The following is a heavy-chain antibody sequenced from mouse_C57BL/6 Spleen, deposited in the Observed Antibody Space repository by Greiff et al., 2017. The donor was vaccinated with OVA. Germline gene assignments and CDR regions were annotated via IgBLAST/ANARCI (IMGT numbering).Heavy chain of an antibody. CDR2: IDPSDSET. J-gene: IGHJ4*01. CDR3: ARRKYGDYDEDAMDY. Sequence: VQLQQPGAELVRPGSSVKLSCKASGYTFTSYWMHWVKQRPIQGLEWIGNIDPSDSETHYNQKFKDKATLTVDKSSSTAYMQLSSLTSEDSAVYYCARRKYGDYDEDAMDYWGQGTSVTVSS. V-gene: IGHV1-52*01. D-gene: IGHD2-4*01. CDR1: GYTFTSYW.